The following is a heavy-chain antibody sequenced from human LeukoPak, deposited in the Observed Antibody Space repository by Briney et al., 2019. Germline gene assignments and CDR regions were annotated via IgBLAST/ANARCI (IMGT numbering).Heavy chain of an antibody. CDR2: VNPNSGGT. J-gene: IGHJ4*02. V-gene: IGHV1-2*06. D-gene: IGHD3-10*01. Sequence: ASVKVSCKASGYTFTGYYMHWVRQAPGQGLEWMGRVNPNSGGTNYAQKLQGRVIMTRDTSISTAYMELSRLRSDDTAVYYCARVYYYGSGSYYNVNPYYFDYWGQGTLVTVSS. CDR3: ARVYYYGSGSYYNVNPYYFDY. CDR1: GYTFTGYY.